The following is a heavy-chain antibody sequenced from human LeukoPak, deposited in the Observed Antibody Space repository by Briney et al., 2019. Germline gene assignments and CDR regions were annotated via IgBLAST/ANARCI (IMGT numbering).Heavy chain of an antibody. CDR1: GYTFTGYY. J-gene: IGHJ5*02. D-gene: IGHD3-22*01. CDR2: INPNSGGT. Sequence: GASVKVSCKAPGYTFTGYYMHWVRQAPGQGLEWMGWINPNSGGTNYAQKFQGRVTMTRDTSISTAYMELSRLRSDDTAVYYCARDSLNSYYYDSSGYYSWFDPWGQGTLVTVSS. CDR3: ARDSLNSYYYDSSGYYSWFDP. V-gene: IGHV1-2*02.